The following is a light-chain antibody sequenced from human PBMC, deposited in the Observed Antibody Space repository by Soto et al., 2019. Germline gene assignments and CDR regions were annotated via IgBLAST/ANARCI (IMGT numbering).Light chain of an antibody. Sequence: DIQMTQSPSSLSASVVDRVTITFRASQSISSYLNWYQQKPGKAPKLLIYAASSLQSGVPSRFSGSGSGTDFTLTISSLQPEDFATYYCQQGYSTPLTFGGGTKVDI. V-gene: IGKV1-39*01. J-gene: IGKJ4*01. CDR2: AAS. CDR3: QQGYSTPLT. CDR1: QSISSY.